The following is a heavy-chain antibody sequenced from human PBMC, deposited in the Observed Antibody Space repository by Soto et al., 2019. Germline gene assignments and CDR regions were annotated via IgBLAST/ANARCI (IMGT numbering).Heavy chain of an antibody. D-gene: IGHD2-2*02. CDR1: GYSFTRYY. V-gene: IGHV1-46*01. Sequence: RASGKVSCNASGYSFTRYYMHWVRQAPGQGLEWMGIINPSDGYTNYAQKFQGRVTMTRDTPTSTVYMILSSLRSEDTALYYCARDRDIVVEPAAVRIRLHSADYHYIKDVWGLVTTGTFSS. CDR2: INPSDGYT. J-gene: IGHJ6*04. CDR3: ARDRDIVVEPAAVRIRLHSADYHYIKDV.